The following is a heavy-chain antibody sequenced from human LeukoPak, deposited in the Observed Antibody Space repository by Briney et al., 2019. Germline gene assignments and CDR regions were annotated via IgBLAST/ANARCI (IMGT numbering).Heavy chain of an antibody. CDR1: GFTFSDYY. V-gene: IGHV3-11*06. CDR3: ARAPYDILTGYSPYYFDS. D-gene: IGHD3-9*01. J-gene: IGHJ4*02. CDR2: ISSSSSYT. Sequence: AGGSLRLSCAASGFTFSDYYMSWIRQAPGKGLEWVSYISSSSSYTNYADSVKGRFTISRDNAKNSVYLQMNSLRAEDTAVYYCARAPYDILTGYSPYYFDSWGQGTLVSVSS.